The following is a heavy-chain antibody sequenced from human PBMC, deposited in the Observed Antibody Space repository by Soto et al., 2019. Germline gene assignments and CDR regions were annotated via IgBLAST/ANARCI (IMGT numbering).Heavy chain of an antibody. V-gene: IGHV3-23*01. CDR1: GFTFSSYA. Sequence: GSLRLSCAASGFTFSSYAMSWVRQAPGKGLEWVSAISGSGGSTYYADSVKGRFTISRDNSKNTLYLQMNSLRAEDTAVYYCAKVDIVVVPAANLAFDYWGQGTLVTVSS. CDR3: AKVDIVVVPAANLAFDY. J-gene: IGHJ4*02. D-gene: IGHD2-2*03. CDR2: ISGSGGST.